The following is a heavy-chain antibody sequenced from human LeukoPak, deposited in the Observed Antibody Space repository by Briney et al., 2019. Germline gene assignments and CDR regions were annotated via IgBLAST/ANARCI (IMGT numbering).Heavy chain of an antibody. D-gene: IGHD5-24*01. Sequence: TETLSLTCTVSGGSISSYCWAWIRQPPGKGLEWIGYIYYTGSTNYNPALKSRVTISVDTSKNQFSLRLSSVTAADTAVYYCAREGRDDYNLFTAFDYWGWGALVTVSS. J-gene: IGHJ4*02. CDR2: IYYTGST. CDR3: AREGRDDYNLFTAFDY. CDR1: GGSISSYC. V-gene: IGHV4-59*01.